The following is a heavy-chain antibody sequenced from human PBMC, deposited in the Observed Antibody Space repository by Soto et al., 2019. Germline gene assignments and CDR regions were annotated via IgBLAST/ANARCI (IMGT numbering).Heavy chain of an antibody. CDR1: GYSCTGDY. CDR3: ARDPSGYPY. CDR2: INPNSGGT. Sequence: XSVKVSGRASGYSCTGDYMHWVRQAPGQGLEWMGWINPNSGGTNYAQKFQGRVTMTRDTSISTAYMELSRLRSDDTAVYYCARDPSGYPYWGQGTLVTVSS. D-gene: IGHD3-16*02. V-gene: IGHV1-2*02. J-gene: IGHJ4*02.